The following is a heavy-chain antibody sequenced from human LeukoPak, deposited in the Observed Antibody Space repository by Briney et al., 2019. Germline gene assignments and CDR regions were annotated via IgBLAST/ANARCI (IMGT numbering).Heavy chain of an antibody. CDR2: INHSGST. CDR3: ARVLGYQRGAWFDP. V-gene: IGHV4-34*01. Sequence: PSETLSLTCAVYGGSFSGYYWSWIRRPPGKGLEWIGEINHSGSTNYNPSLKSRVTISVDTSKNQFSLKLSSVTAADTAVYYCARVLGYQRGAWFDPWGQGTLVTVSS. J-gene: IGHJ5*02. D-gene: IGHD2-2*01. CDR1: GGSFSGYY.